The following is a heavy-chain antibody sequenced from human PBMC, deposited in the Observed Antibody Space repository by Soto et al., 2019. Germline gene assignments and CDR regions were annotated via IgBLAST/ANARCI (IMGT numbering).Heavy chain of an antibody. CDR2: IYHSGSI. J-gene: IGHJ3*02. CDR3: ASKFGELLADAFDI. Sequence: QVQLQESGPGLVKPSGTLSLTCTVSKASISSRKWWTWVRQTPGKGLEWIGEIYHSGSINHNPSLKSRVTMSLDKSKNQFSLKMTSVTAADTAVYYCASKFGELLADAFDIWGQGTVVTVSS. D-gene: IGHD3-10*01. CDR1: KASISSRKW. V-gene: IGHV4-4*02.